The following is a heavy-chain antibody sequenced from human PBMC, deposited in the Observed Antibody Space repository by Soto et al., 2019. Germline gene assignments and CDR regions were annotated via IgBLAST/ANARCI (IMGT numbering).Heavy chain of an antibody. V-gene: IGHV1-2*04. Sequence: GAXVKVSCKASGYTFTAYYVNWVRQAPGQGLEWMGWINPNTGGTKYAQKFQGWVTMTRDTSISTAYMELSRLRSDDTAMYYCTKSLNRYGMDVWGQGTTVTVSS. J-gene: IGHJ6*02. CDR3: TKSLNRYGMDV. CDR1: GYTFTAYY. D-gene: IGHD3-10*01. CDR2: INPNTGGT.